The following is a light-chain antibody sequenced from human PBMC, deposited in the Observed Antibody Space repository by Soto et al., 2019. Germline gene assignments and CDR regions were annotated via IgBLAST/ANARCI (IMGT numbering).Light chain of an antibody. Sequence: DIQFIQSPSFLSASVGDRLTITYRDSQGIRSYLAWYQPPPGKAPKLMIYAASTLQSGVPSRCGGSGAGPACTRTISSVEQDDVETYFCQHYDTFSWTFGQGTKVDIK. V-gene: IGKV1-9*01. CDR1: QGIRSY. J-gene: IGKJ1*01. CDR3: QHYDTFSWT. CDR2: AAS.